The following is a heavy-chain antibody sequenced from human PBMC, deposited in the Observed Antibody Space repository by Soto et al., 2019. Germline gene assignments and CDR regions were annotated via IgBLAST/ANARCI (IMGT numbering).Heavy chain of an antibody. V-gene: IGHV5-51*01. CDR3: AADVGGYIYGLARH. J-gene: IGHJ4*02. D-gene: IGHD4-17*01. CDR1: GYSFTSYW. CDR2: IYPGDSDT. Sequence: GESLKISCKTSGYSFTSYWIGWVRQMPGKGLEWMGIIYPGDSDTRYSPSFKGQVTISADRSISTAYLQWGSLKASDTAVYYCAADVGGYIYGLARHWGPGTLVTVSS.